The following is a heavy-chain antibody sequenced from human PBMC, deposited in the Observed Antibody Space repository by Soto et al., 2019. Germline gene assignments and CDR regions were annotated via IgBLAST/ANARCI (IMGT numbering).Heavy chain of an antibody. V-gene: IGHV3-9*01. Sequence: SLRLSCAASGFTFDDYAMHWVRQAPGKGLEWVSGISWNSGSIGYADSVKGRFTISRDNAKNSLYLQMNSLRAEDTALYYCAKDSVKNWNGWFDPWGQGPLVTVSS. D-gene: IGHD1-1*01. CDR2: ISWNSGSI. CDR3: AKDSVKNWNGWFDP. CDR1: GFTFDDYA. J-gene: IGHJ5*02.